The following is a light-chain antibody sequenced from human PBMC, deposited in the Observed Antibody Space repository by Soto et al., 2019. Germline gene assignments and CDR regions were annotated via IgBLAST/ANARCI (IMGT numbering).Light chain of an antibody. CDR2: DAS. V-gene: IGKV1-39*01. Sequence: EIQMTQYPSSLSASVGDRVTITCRASQDISNNLNWYQQRPGEAATLLIYDASNVETGVPSRFSGSGSGTDFTLTISSLQPEDFATYYCQQTYSPPHTFGGGTKVDIK. CDR1: QDISNN. CDR3: QQTYSPPHT. J-gene: IGKJ4*01.